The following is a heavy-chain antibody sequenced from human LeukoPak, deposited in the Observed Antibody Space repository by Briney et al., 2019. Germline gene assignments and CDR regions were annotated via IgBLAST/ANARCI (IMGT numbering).Heavy chain of an antibody. CDR3: ARRFNCDSTSCRGSRAFDI. Sequence: SETLSLTCTVSGGSINSYYWSWIRQPAGKGLEIGRIYSSGSTNYNPSLKSRVSMSVDTSKNQFSLKLSSVTAADTAVYYCARRFNCDSTSCRGSRAFDIWGQGTMVTVSS. D-gene: IGHD2-2*01. V-gene: IGHV4-4*07. CDR2: IYSSGST. J-gene: IGHJ3*02. CDR1: GGSINSYY.